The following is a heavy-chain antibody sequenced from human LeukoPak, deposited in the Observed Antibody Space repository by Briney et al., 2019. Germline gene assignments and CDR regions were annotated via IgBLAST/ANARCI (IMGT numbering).Heavy chain of an antibody. Sequence: SETLSLTCTVSGGSISSSSYYWGWIRQPPGKGLEWIGSIYYSGSTYYNPSLKSRVTISVDTSKNQFSLKLSSVTAADTAVYYCARAVRGYYYGSGSYNYFDYWGQGTLVTVSS. CDR2: IYYSGST. CDR1: GGSISSSSYY. J-gene: IGHJ4*02. CDR3: ARAVRGYYYGSGSYNYFDY. V-gene: IGHV4-39*07. D-gene: IGHD3-10*01.